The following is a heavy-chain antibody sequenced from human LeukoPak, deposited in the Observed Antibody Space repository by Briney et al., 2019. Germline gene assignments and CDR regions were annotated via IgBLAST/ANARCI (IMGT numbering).Heavy chain of an antibody. V-gene: IGHV3-30*04. J-gene: IGHJ4*02. D-gene: IGHD2-2*01. CDR1: GFTFSGNA. Sequence: GRSLRLSCVASGFTFSGNAMHWVRQAPGKGLEWVALISYDGSNKYYADSVKGRFTISRDNSKNTLYLQMNSLRAEDTAVYYCAKDLQFPLLMGEIDYWGQGTLVTVSS. CDR3: AKDLQFPLLMGEIDY. CDR2: ISYDGSNK.